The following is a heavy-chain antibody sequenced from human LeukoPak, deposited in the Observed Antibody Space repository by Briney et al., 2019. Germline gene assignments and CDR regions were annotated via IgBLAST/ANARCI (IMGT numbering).Heavy chain of an antibody. CDR3: ARSAYDYVWGTLGY. CDR2: VHHSGST. J-gene: IGHJ4*02. Sequence: SETLSLTCVVNGGSLSGFYWNWIRQPPGKGLEGIGDVHHSGSTNYNPSLESRVTISLDTSKNVVSLKLTSVTAADTAFYYCARSAYDYVWGTLGYWGQGTLVTVSS. D-gene: IGHD3-16*01. CDR1: GGSLSGFY. V-gene: IGHV4-34*01.